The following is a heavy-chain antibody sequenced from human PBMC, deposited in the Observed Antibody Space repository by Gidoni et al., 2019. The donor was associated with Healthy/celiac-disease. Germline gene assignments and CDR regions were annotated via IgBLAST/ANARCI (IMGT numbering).Heavy chain of an antibody. Sequence: QVQLVQSGAEVQKPGSSVKVSCKASGVTFSSYAISWVRQAPGQGLEWTGGISPIFGTANYAQKFQGRVTITADEYTSTAYMELSSLRSEDTAVYDWARAPRNDMDVWGKGTTVTVSS. CDR1: GVTFSSYA. J-gene: IGHJ6*03. CDR2: ISPIFGTA. D-gene: IGHD1-1*01. V-gene: IGHV1-69*01. CDR3: ARAPRNDMDV.